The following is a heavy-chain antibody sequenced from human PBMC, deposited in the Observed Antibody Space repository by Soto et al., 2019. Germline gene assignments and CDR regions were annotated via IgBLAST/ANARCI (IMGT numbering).Heavy chain of an antibody. CDR3: ARSYYNILTGYYT. Sequence: SETLSLTCGVNDGFFSGYSWTWIRQPPGKGLEWVGEVHYRGATTYNPSLRSRATIEIDTSKSQFTLTLTSVTAADTALYYCARSYYNILTGYYTWGQGIQVTVSS. J-gene: IGHJ5*02. D-gene: IGHD3-9*01. CDR1: DGFFSGYS. CDR2: VHYRGAT. V-gene: IGHV4-34*01.